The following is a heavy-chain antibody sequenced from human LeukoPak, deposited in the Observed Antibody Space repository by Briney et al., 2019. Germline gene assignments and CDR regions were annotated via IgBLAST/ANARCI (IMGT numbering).Heavy chain of an antibody. V-gene: IGHV4-30-4*01. CDR2: IYYSGST. D-gene: IGHD2-15*01. CDR1: GGSISSGNYY. J-gene: IGHJ5*02. Sequence: SQTLSLTRTVSGGSISSGNYYWSWIRQPPGKGLEWIGYIYYSGSTYYNPSLKSRVTISVDTSKNQFSLKLSSVTAADTAVYYCARGRDMGYCSGGSCYPWFDPWGQGTLVTVSS. CDR3: ARGRDMGYCSGGSCYPWFDP.